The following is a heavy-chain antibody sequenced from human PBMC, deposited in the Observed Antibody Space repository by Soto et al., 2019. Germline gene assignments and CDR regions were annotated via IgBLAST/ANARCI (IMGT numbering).Heavy chain of an antibody. D-gene: IGHD2-8*01. CDR3: ARRYAGNFDY. Sequence: PSETLSLTCTVSGGSISSYYWSWIRQPPGKGLERIGYIYYSGSTNYNPSLKSRITISVDTSKNQFSLKLSSVTAADTAVYYCARRYAGNFDYWGQGTLVTXSS. CDR1: GGSISSYY. CDR2: IYYSGST. J-gene: IGHJ4*02. V-gene: IGHV4-59*01.